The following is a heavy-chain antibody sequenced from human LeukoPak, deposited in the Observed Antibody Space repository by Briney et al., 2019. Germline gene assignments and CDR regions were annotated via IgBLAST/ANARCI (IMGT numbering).Heavy chain of an antibody. CDR3: AKDLSGWNDY. V-gene: IGHV3-23*01. CDR2: ISGSGGST. J-gene: IGHJ4*02. CDR1: GFTFSTYA. D-gene: IGHD6-19*01. Sequence: PGGSLRLSCAASGFTFSTYAVNWVRQAPGKGLEWVSAISGSGGSTYYADSVKGRFTISRDNSKNTLYLQMNSLRAEDTAVYYCAKDLSGWNDYWGQGTLVTVSS.